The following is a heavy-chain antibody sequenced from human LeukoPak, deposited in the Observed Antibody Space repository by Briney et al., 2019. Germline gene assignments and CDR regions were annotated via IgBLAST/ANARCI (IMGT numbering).Heavy chain of an antibody. D-gene: IGHD3-3*01. Sequence: SETLSLTCTVSGGSISSYYWSWIRQPPGKGLEWIGYIYYSGSTNYNPSLKSRVTISVDTSKNQFSLKPSSVTAADTAVYYCARGVLGSAYYDFWSGYPLIYFDYWGQGTLVTVSS. J-gene: IGHJ4*02. V-gene: IGHV4-59*01. CDR1: GGSISSYY. CDR3: ARGVLGSAYYDFWSGYPLIYFDY. CDR2: IYYSGST.